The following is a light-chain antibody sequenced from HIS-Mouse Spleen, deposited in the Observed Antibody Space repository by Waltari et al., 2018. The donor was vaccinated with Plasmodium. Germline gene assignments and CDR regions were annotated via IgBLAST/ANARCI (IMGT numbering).Light chain of an antibody. CDR3: QQYGSSGT. J-gene: IGKJ1*01. CDR2: GAS. V-gene: IGKV3-20*01. Sequence: DIVLTQSPVTLSLSPGERATLSCRASQRVSSSYLAWYQQKPGQAPRLLIYGASSRATGIPDRFSGSGSGTDFTLTISRLEPEDFAVYYCQQYGSSGTFGQGTKVEIK. CDR1: QRVSSSY.